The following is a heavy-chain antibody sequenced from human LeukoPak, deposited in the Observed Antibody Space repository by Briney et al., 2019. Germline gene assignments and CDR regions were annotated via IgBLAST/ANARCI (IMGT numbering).Heavy chain of an antibody. V-gene: IGHV4-61*02. J-gene: IGHJ4*02. CDR3: ARDSRVHGSGLDY. CDR2: IYTSGST. CDR1: GGSISSGSYY. D-gene: IGHD3-10*01. Sequence: SETLSLTCTVSGGSISSGSYYWSWIRQPAGKGLEWIGRIYTSGSTNYNPSLKSRVTISVDTSKNQFSLKLSSVTAADTAVYYCARDSRVHGSGLDYWGQGTLVTVSS.